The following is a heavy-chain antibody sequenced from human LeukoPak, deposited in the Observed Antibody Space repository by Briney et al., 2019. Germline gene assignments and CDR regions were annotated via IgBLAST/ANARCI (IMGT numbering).Heavy chain of an antibody. V-gene: IGHV4-61*05. Sequence: SETLSLTCTVSGDSISTSNSYWGWIRQPPGKGLEWIGYIYYSGSTNYNPSLKSRVTISVDTSKNQFSLKLSSVTAADTAVYYCARAGIVVVTAPDYWSQGTLVTVSS. CDR3: ARAGIVVVTAPDY. CDR2: IYYSGST. J-gene: IGHJ4*02. CDR1: GDSISTSNSY. D-gene: IGHD2-21*02.